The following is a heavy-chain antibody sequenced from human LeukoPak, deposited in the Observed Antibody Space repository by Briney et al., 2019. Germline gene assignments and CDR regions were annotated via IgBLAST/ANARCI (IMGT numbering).Heavy chain of an antibody. D-gene: IGHD1-7*01. Sequence: SETLSLTCAVYGASFSGYYWSWIRQSPGQGLEWIGDINHGGSTNYNPSLKSRITMSVDTSKNQFSLNLSSVTAADTGVYYCARQSLRWDYVWFDPWGQGTLVTVSS. CDR2: INHGGST. CDR3: ARQSLRWDYVWFDP. V-gene: IGHV4-34*01. CDR1: GASFSGYY. J-gene: IGHJ5*02.